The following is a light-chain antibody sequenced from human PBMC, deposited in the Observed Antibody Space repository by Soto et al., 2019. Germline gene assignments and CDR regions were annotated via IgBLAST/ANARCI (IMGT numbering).Light chain of an antibody. CDR3: SSYTSSSTPYV. J-gene: IGLJ1*01. V-gene: IGLV2-14*01. CDR1: SSDVGGYNY. CDR2: DVS. Sequence: QSALTQPASVSGSPGQSITISCTGTSSDVGGYNYVSWYQQHPGKAPKLMIYDVSNRPSGVSNRFSGSKSGNTASLTISGLQAEDEADYSCSSYTSSSTPYVFGTGTRSPS.